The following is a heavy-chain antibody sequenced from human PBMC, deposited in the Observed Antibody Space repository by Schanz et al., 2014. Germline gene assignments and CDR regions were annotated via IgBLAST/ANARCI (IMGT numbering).Heavy chain of an antibody. CDR2: IRYDGSNK. V-gene: IGHV3-30*02. D-gene: IGHD3-10*01. J-gene: IGHJ6*02. CDR1: GFSFSSYG. CDR3: AKVRLGSGTYVSYYYYYGMDV. Sequence: QVQLVESGGGVVQPGKSLSLSCAASGFSFSSYGIHWVRPAPGKGLEWVAFIRYDGSNKYYADSVKGRFTISRDNSKNTLYLHMNSLRGEDTAVYYCAKVRLGSGTYVSYYYYYGMDVWGQGTTVTVSS.